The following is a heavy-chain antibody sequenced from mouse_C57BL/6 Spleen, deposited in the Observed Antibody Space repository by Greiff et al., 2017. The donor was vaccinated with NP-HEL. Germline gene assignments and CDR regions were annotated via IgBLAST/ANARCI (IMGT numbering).Heavy chain of an antibody. CDR1: GYTFTSYW. Sequence: VKLQQPGAELVKPGASVKMSCKASGYTFTSYWITWVKLRPGQGLEWIGEIDPSDSYTNYNQKFKGKSTLTVDKSSSTAYMQLSSLTSEDSAVYYCARGGYDWYFDYWGQGTTLTVSS. CDR3: ARGGYDWYFDY. V-gene: IGHV1-69*01. J-gene: IGHJ2*01. CDR2: IDPSDSYT. D-gene: IGHD2-12*01.